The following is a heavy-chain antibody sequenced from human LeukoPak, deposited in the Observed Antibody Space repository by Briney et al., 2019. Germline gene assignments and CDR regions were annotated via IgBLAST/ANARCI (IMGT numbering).Heavy chain of an antibody. D-gene: IGHD6-13*01. CDR2: IYYSGST. J-gene: IGHJ4*02. V-gene: IGHV4-39*07. Sequence: NTSETLSLTCSVSGDSISSSSSYWGWIRQPPGKGLEWIGSIYYSGSTNYNPSLKSRVTISVDTSKNQFSLKLSSVTAADTAVYYCARSDPIAAAPIDYWGQGTLVTVSS. CDR3: ARSDPIAAAPIDY. CDR1: GDSISSSSSY.